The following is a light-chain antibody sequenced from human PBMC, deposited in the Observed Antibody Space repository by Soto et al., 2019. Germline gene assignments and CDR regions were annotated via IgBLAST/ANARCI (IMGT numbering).Light chain of an antibody. CDR1: QDISSW. J-gene: IGKJ5*01. V-gene: IGKV1D-12*01. Sequence: HMTKSPSSVSASVRDRVTITQRASQDISSWLAWYQQKPGKAPKLLIYVASGLQSGVPSRFSGSGSGTDFTLTISSLQPEDFATYYCQQTNTYPVTFGQGTRLENK. CDR3: QQTNTYPVT. CDR2: VAS.